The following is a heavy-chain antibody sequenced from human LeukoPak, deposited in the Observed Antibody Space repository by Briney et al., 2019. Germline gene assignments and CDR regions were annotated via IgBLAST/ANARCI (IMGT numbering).Heavy chain of an antibody. V-gene: IGHV3-66*02. CDR2: IYSGGST. CDR1: GFTVSSNY. CDR3: ARVRDRGFDD. Sequence: GGSLRLSCAASGFTVSSNYMSWVRQAPGKGLEWVSVIYSGGSTDYADSVEGRFTISRDNSKNPLYLQINSLIAEGTAVYYVARVRDRGFDDWGQGTLVTVSS. J-gene: IGHJ4*02. D-gene: IGHD3-10*01.